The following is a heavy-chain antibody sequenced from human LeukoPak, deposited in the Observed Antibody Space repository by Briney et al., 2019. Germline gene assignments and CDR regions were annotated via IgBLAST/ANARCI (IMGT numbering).Heavy chain of an antibody. CDR1: GFTVSSNY. J-gene: IGHJ4*02. CDR2: IYSGGST. D-gene: IGHD6-19*01. V-gene: IGHV3-53*01. Sequence: PGGSLRLSCAASGFTVSSNYMSWVRQAPGKGLEWVSVIYSGGSTYYADSVKGRLTISRDNAKNSLYLQMNSLRAEDTAVYYCARGYSSGPGYYWGQGTLVTVSS. CDR3: ARGYSSGPGYY.